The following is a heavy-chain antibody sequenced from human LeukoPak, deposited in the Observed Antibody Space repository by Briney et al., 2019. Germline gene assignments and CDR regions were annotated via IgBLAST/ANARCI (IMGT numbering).Heavy chain of an antibody. J-gene: IGHJ4*02. CDR2: ISSSGSTI. CDR3: ARGTGTTAYFDY. D-gene: IGHD1-1*01. CDR1: GFTFSNYS. V-gene: IGHV3-48*04. Sequence: GESLKISCAASGFTFSNYSMDWVRQAPGKGLEWVSYISSSGSTIYYADSVKGRFTISRDNAKNSLYLQVNSLRAEDTAVYYCARGTGTTAYFDYWDQGTPVTVSS.